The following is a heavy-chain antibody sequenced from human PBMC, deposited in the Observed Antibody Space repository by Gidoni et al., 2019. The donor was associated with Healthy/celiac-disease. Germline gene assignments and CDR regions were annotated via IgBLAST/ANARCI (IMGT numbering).Heavy chain of an antibody. CDR1: GGSISSSNW. J-gene: IGHJ6*02. CDR2: IYHSGST. D-gene: IGHD6-13*01. Sequence: QVQLQESGPGLVKPSGTMSLTCAVSGGSISSSNWWRWVRPPPGKGLEWIGEIYHSGSTNYNPSLKSRVTISVDKSKNQCSLKLSSVTAADTAVYYCARVRGILYSSSWDYYYYGMDVWGQGTTVTVSS. CDR3: ARVRGILYSSSWDYYYYGMDV. V-gene: IGHV4-4*02.